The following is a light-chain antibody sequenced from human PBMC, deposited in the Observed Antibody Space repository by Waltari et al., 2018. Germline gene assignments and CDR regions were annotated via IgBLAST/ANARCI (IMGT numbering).Light chain of an antibody. CDR1: TTDVGGYNY. CDR3: SSFRSDHTYV. J-gene: IGLJ1*01. V-gene: IGLV2-14*01. CDR2: DVT. Sequence: QSALTQPASVSGSPGQSIAISCTGTTTDVGGYNYVSWYQQHPGKAPKLLIYDVTNRPPGVANRFSGSKSGNTASLTISGLQAEDEADYYCSSFRSDHTYVFGSGTEVTVL.